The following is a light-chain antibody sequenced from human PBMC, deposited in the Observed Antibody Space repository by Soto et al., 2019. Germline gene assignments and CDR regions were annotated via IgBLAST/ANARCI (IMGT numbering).Light chain of an antibody. Sequence: SVLNQPASLSGSPGQAITLSYTGTSSDVGGYKYVSWFQQHPGKAPKLMIYGVSNRPSGVSHRFSGSKSGNTASLIISGLQAEDAADYYCSSYTRSSTFVFGTGTEVTVL. CDR2: GVS. CDR1: SSDVGGYKY. V-gene: IGLV2-14*01. J-gene: IGLJ1*01. CDR3: SSYTRSSTFV.